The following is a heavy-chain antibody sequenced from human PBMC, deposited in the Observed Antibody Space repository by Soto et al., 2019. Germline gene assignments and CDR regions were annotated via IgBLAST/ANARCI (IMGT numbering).Heavy chain of an antibody. J-gene: IGHJ5*02. CDR3: ARARTQGYCSGGSCYRWFDP. Sequence: SETLSLTCTVSGVSISSSSYYWGWIRQPPGKGLEWIGSIYYSGSTYYNPSLKSRVTISVDTSKNQFSLKLSSVTAADTAVYYCARARTQGYCSGGSCYRWFDPWGQGTLVTVSS. CDR1: GVSISSSSYY. CDR2: IYYSGST. V-gene: IGHV4-39*01. D-gene: IGHD2-15*01.